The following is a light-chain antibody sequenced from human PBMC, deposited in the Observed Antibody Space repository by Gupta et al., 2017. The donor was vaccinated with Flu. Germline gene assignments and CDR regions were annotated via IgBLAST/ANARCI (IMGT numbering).Light chain of an antibody. J-gene: IGLJ3*02. CDR3: QTWDSSTGV. CDR2: QDS. Sequence: SPGQTANLTCSGHNLGNYFVSWYQLRPGQSPVLVIYQDSKRPSGIPERFSGSNSGNTATLTISGTQAMDEADFYCQTWDSSTGVFGGGTTLTVL. CDR1: NLGNYF. V-gene: IGLV3-1*01.